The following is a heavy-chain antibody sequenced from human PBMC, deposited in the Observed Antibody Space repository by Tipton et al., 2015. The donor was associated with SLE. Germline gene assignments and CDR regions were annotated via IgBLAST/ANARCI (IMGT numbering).Heavy chain of an antibody. CDR1: GGSIISGGYY. J-gene: IGHJ5*02. CDR2: IFYNGNT. D-gene: IGHD6-13*01. CDR3: ATLGAAAGAKWFDP. Sequence: TLSLTCPVSGGSIISGGYYWSWIRQHPGEGLEWIAHIFYNGNTYYNPSLKSRVTISVDTSKNQFSLKLSSVTAADTAVYYCATLGAAAGAKWFDPWGQGTLVTVSS. V-gene: IGHV4-31*03.